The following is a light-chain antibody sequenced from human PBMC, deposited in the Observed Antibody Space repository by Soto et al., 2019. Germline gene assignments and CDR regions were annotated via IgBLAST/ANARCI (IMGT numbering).Light chain of an antibody. Sequence: QSALTQPPSASGSPGQSVTISRTGSSSDVGIYNYVSWYQHHPGKAPKLIIYEVTKRPSGVPDRFSGSRSRNTATLTVSGLQAEDEADYYCSSYVGSNNFVFGAGTKLTVL. CDR3: SSYVGSNNFV. J-gene: IGLJ1*01. CDR2: EVT. CDR1: SSDVGIYNY. V-gene: IGLV2-8*01.